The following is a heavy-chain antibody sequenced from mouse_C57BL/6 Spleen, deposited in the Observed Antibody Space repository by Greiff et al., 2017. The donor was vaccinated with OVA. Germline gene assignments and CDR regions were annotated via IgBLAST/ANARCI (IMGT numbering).Heavy chain of an antibody. D-gene: IGHD2-5*01. J-gene: IGHJ2*01. V-gene: IGHV3-6*01. CDR2: ISYDGST. CDR1: GYSITSGYY. Sequence: EVKLMESGPGLVKPSQSLSLTCSVTGYSITSGYYWNWIRPFPGNQLEWLGYISYDGSTNYNPSLKPRISITRDTSKNQFFLKLNSVTTEDTATYYCARAEGYSNFLYFDYWGQGTTLTVSS. CDR3: ARAEGYSNFLYFDY.